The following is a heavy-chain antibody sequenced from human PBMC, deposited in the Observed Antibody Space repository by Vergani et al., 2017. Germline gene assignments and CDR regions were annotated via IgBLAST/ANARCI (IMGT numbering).Heavy chain of an antibody. CDR2: IRSDESRR. CDR3: AKEGGGYCSGGTCYPEY. D-gene: IGHD2-15*01. V-gene: IGHV3-30*02. CDR1: GFTFNSYG. Sequence: QVQLVESVGGVVQPGGSLRLSCAASGFTFNSYGMHWVRQARGKGLEWVASIRSDESRRYYGDSMEGPFTISRDNSKNTLYLQMKSLRPEDTAVYYCAKEGGGYCSGGTCYPEYWGQGTLVIVSS. J-gene: IGHJ4*02.